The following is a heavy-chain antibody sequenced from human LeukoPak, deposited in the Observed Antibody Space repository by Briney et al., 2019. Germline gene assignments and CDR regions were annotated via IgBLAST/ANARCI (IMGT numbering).Heavy chain of an antibody. V-gene: IGHV3-23*01. CDR1: GFTFSNYA. CDR3: ARGQDYYYYYMDV. J-gene: IGHJ6*03. CDR2: ISDSGGST. Sequence: GGSLRLSCAASGFTFSNYAMSWVRQAPGEGLEWVSTISDSGGSTYYADSVKGRFTISRDNSKNTLYLQMNSLRAEDTAVYYCARGQDYYYYYMDVWGKGTTVIVSS.